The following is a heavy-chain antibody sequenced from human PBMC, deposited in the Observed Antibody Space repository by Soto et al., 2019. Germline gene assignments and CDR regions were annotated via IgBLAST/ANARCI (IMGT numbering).Heavy chain of an antibody. CDR1: GGSVSSGNYH. D-gene: IGHD1-1*01. CDR3: ARGRTNFDY. CDR2: IFYSGST. Sequence: SETLSLTCTVPGGSVSSGNYHWSWIRQPPGKGLEWIGYIFYSGSTNYNPSLKSRVTISVDTSKNQFSLKLSSVTAADTAVYYCARGRTNFDYWGQGSLVTVSS. V-gene: IGHV4-61*01. J-gene: IGHJ4*02.